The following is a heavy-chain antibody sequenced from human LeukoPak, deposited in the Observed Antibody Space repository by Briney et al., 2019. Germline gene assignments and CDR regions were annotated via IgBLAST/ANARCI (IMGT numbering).Heavy chain of an antibody. CDR3: AKVGTRMVTIVAPYYMDV. V-gene: IGHV3-7*01. CDR2: INPDGSEK. D-gene: IGHD5-24*01. Sequence: GGSLRLSCGASGFTFRTSWMNWVRQAPGKGLEWVASINPDGSEKYSVDSVKGRFTISRDNAKNSLYLQMNSLRAEDTAMYYCAKVGTRMVTIVAPYYMDVWGKGTTVTVSS. CDR1: GFTFRTSW. J-gene: IGHJ6*03.